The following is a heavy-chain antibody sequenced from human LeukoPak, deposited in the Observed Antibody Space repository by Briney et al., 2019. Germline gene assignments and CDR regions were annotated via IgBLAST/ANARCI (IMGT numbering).Heavy chain of an antibody. CDR2: INAGNGDT. J-gene: IGHJ3*02. CDR1: GYTFTSHG. V-gene: IGHV1-3*03. D-gene: IGHD6-19*01. CDR3: ARGLHSYSSDAGDVFDI. Sequence: ASVKVSCKASGYTFTSHGISWVRQAPGQGLEWMGWINAGNGDTKYSQEFQGRITITRDTSASTAYMELSSLRSDDMSVYYCARGLHSYSSDAGDVFDIWGQGTMVTVSS.